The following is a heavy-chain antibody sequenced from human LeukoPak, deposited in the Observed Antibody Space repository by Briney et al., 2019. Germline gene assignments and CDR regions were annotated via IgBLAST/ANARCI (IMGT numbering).Heavy chain of an antibody. D-gene: IGHD1-26*01. Sequence: GASLKISCQGSEYSFATYWIAWLRQMPGKGLEWMGIIDPSDSDTRYSPSFQGQVTISADKSIKTASLQCGSLKASDTAMCYCARPLQGIMGATGCDYWGQGTLVTASS. J-gene: IGHJ4*02. CDR3: ARPLQGIMGATGCDY. V-gene: IGHV5-51*01. CDR1: EYSFATYW. CDR2: IDPSDSDT.